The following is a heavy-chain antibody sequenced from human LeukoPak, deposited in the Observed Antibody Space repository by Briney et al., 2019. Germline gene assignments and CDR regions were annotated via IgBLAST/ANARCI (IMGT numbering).Heavy chain of an antibody. CDR3: VKAKLSTGTTGDDAFDI. V-gene: IGHV3-9*01. CDR2: ISWNSGTI. CDR1: GFTINYYA. J-gene: IGHJ3*02. D-gene: IGHD5/OR15-5a*01. Sequence: GGSLRLSCAASGFTINYYAMHWVRQAQGKGLEWVSGISWNSGTIGYADSVRGRFTISRDHAKNSLYLEVNSLRPEDTALYYCVKAKLSTGTTGDDAFDIWGQGTMVTVSS.